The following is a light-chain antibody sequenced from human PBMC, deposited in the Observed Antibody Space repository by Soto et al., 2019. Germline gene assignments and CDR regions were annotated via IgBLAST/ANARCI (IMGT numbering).Light chain of an antibody. CDR3: NSYTSKSKGV. CDR2: EVS. J-gene: IGLJ1*01. CDR1: SSDVGGYNY. Sequence: QSALTQPASVSGSPGQSITISCTGTSSDVGGYNYVSWYQQHPGKAPKLIIYEVSNRPSGVSNRFSGSKSDNTASLTISGLQAEDEADYYCNSYTSKSKGVFGTGTKVTVL. V-gene: IGLV2-14*01.